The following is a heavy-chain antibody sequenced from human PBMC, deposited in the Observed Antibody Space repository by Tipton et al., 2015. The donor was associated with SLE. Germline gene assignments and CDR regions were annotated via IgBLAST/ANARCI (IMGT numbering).Heavy chain of an antibody. D-gene: IGHD1-1*01. CDR2: ISRSSATK. CDR3: ARDRPQLTSCTTGTTCYEEGFDY. V-gene: IGHV3-48*01. Sequence: SLRLSCAASGFTFSSYSMNWVRQAPGKGLEWVSYISRSSATKYNADSVKGRFTISRDNAKNSLYLQMNSLRAEDTAVYYCARDRPQLTSCTTGTTCYEEGFDYWGQGALVTVSS. J-gene: IGHJ4*02. CDR1: GFTFSSYS.